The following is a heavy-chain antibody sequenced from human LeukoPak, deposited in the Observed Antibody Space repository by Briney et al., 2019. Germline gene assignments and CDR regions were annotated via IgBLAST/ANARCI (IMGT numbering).Heavy chain of an antibody. V-gene: IGHV3-23*01. CDR2: ISGSGGST. J-gene: IGHJ4*02. D-gene: IGHD2-15*01. CDR3: ARLGYCSDNSCYGFDY. Sequence: GGSLRLSCAASGFTFSSYAMSWVRQAPGKGLEWVSAISGSGGSTYYADSVKGRFTISRDNSKNTLYLQMNSLKTEDTAVYYCARLGYCSDNSCYGFDYWGQGTLVTVSS. CDR1: GFTFSSYA.